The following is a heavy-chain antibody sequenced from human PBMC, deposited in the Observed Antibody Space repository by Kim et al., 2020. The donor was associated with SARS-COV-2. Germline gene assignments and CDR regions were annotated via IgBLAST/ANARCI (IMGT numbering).Heavy chain of an antibody. Sequence: GGSLRLSCAASGFTFSSYWMHWVRQAPGKGLVWVSRINSDGSSTSYADSVKGRFTISRDNAKNTLYLQMNSLRAEDTAVYYCARDTPTGPRSYYYYYYGMDVWGQGTTVTVSS. J-gene: IGHJ6*02. CDR3: ARDTPTGPRSYYYYYYGMDV. V-gene: IGHV3-74*01. D-gene: IGHD3-9*01. CDR1: GFTFSSYW. CDR2: INSDGSST.